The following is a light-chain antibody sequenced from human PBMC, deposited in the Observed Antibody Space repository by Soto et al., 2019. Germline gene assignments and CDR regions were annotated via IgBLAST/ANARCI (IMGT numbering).Light chain of an antibody. CDR3: QQYGSSPLVT. CDR2: GAS. V-gene: IGKV3-20*01. J-gene: IGKJ4*01. Sequence: EIVLTQSPGTLSLSPGERATLSCRASQSVSSSYLAWYQQKPGQAPRLLIYGASSRATGIPDRFSGSGSGTDFTLTISRLEPEDFAVYYWQQYGSSPLVTFGGGTKLEIK. CDR1: QSVSSSY.